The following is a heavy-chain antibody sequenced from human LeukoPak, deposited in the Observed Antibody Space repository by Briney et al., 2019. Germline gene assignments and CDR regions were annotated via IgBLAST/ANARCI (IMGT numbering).Heavy chain of an antibody. CDR2: VYGSGYT. V-gene: IGHV4-59*01. D-gene: IGHD6-19*01. CDR1: GASISGWY. J-gene: IGHJ4*02. CDR3: ARETSLAGFASGLGFNY. Sequence: SETLSLTRTVSGASISGWYWSWIRQPPGKGLEWIGYVYGSGYTNYNPSLKSRVTMSIDTSKNHFSLKLTSVTAADTATYYCARETSLAGFASGLGFNYWGQGILVTVSS.